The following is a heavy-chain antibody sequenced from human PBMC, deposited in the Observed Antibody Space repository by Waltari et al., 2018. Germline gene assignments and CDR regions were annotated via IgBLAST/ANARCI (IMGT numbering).Heavy chain of an antibody. V-gene: IGHV1-69*08. CDR1: GGTFSSYT. CDR2: IIPILGIA. D-gene: IGHD3-22*01. Sequence: QVQLVQSGAEVKKPGSSVKVSCKASGGTFSSYTISWVRQAPGQGLEWMGRIIPILGIANYAQKFQGRVTMTAAKSTSTAYMELSSLRSEDTAVYYCARDPSYYYDSSGYPILGYWGQGTLVTVSS. J-gene: IGHJ4*02. CDR3: ARDPSYYYDSSGYPILGY.